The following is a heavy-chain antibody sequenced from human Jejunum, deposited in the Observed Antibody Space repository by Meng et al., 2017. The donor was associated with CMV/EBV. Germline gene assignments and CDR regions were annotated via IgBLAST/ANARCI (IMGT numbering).Heavy chain of an antibody. J-gene: IGHJ4*02. CDR1: GFTFNIYA. CDR2: IGGTGGTT. Sequence: GFTFNIYAMAWVRQAPGKGLEWVSTIGGTGGTTYYAGSVKGRFTSSRDESRNTLYLQMNSLRVEDTAVFYCARGDSSTSWLVFDYWGLGTRVTVSS. CDR3: ARGDSSTSWLVFDY. D-gene: IGHD6-19*01. V-gene: IGHV3-23*01.